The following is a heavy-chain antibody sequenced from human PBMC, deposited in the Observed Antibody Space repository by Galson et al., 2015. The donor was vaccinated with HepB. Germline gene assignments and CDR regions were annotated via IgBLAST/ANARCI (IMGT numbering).Heavy chain of an antibody. D-gene: IGHD6-19*01. J-gene: IGHJ3*02. CDR3: ERGGWYANAFDI. V-gene: IGHV1-18*01. CDR2: IYGFNGNT. CDR1: GYIFTSSG. Sequence: SVKVSCKASGYIFTSSGISWVRQAPGKGLEWMGWIYGFNGNTNYAQRLQGRVTMTTDTSTTKAYMELRGLTSDDTAVYYCERGGWYANAFDIWGQGTMVTVSS.